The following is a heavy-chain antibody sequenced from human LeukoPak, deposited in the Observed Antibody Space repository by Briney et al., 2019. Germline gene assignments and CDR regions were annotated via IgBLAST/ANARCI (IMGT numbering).Heavy chain of an antibody. Sequence: GGSLRLSCAASGFTFSSYEMNWVRQAPGKGLEWVSYISSSGSNIYCADSVKGRFTISRDNAKNSLYLQMNSLRAEDTAVYYCARDFITAANSMDVWGKGTTVTVSS. CDR3: ARDFITAANSMDV. J-gene: IGHJ6*03. CDR1: GFTFSSYE. V-gene: IGHV3-48*03. D-gene: IGHD2-2*01. CDR2: ISSSGSNI.